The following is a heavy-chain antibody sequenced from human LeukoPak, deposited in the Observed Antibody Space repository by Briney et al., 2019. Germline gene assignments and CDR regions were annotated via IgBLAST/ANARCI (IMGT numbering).Heavy chain of an antibody. V-gene: IGHV1-46*01. CDR3: ARVSADCSGGSCYDDY. CDR1: GYTFTSYY. CDR2: INPSGGST. J-gene: IGHJ4*02. Sequence: ASVTVSCKASGYTFTSYYMHWVRQAPGQGLEWMGLINPSGGSTSYAQKFQGRVTMTRDTSTSTVYMELSSLRSEDTAVYYCARVSADCSGGSCYDDYWGQGTLVTVSS. D-gene: IGHD2-15*01.